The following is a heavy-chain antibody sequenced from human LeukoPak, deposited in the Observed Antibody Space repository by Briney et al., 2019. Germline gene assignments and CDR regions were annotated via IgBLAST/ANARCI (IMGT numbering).Heavy chain of an antibody. D-gene: IGHD6-19*01. Sequence: SGGSLRLSCAASGFTFSAFAMSWVRQAPGKGLEWVSAISGSGSGTYYADSVKGRFTISRDNSKNTLYLQVNSLRAEDTAVYYCAKDSVGVAGPDYWGEGTLVAVSS. CDR3: AKDSVGVAGPDY. V-gene: IGHV3-23*01. CDR1: GFTFSAFA. CDR2: ISGSGSGT. J-gene: IGHJ4*02.